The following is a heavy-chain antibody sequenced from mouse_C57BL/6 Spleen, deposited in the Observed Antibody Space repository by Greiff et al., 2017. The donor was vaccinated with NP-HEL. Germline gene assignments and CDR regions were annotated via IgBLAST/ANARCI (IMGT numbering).Heavy chain of an antibody. CDR1: GYAFTNYL. CDR2: INPGSGGT. Sequence: VQLQQSGAELVRPGTSVKVSCKASGYAFTNYLIEWVKQRPGQGLEWIGVINPGSGGTNYNEKFKGKATLTADKSSSTAYMQLSSLTSEDSAVDFCARGDYSTLYYAMDYWGQGTTVTVAS. J-gene: IGHJ4*01. V-gene: IGHV1-54*01. D-gene: IGHD2-5*01. CDR3: ARGDYSTLYYAMDY.